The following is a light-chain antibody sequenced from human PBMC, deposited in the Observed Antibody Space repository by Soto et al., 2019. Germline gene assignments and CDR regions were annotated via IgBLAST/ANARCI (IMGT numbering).Light chain of an antibody. J-gene: IGKJ1*01. CDR2: GAS. Sequence: EIVLTQSPGTLSLSPGERATLSCRASQSVSTSDFAWYQQKPGQAPRLLMYGASHRASGIPDRFSGSGSGTDFTLTISRLEPEDFALYYCHQRQSWPRTFGQGTKVDI. CDR1: QSVSTSD. V-gene: IGKV3-20*01. CDR3: HQRQSWPRT.